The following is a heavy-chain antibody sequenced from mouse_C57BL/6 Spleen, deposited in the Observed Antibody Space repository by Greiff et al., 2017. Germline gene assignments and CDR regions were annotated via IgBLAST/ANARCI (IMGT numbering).Heavy chain of an antibody. Sequence: EVKVVESEGGLVKPGSSMKLSCTASGFTFSDYYMAWVRQVPEKGLEWVANISDDGSSTYYQDSLKSRFIISRDNAKNILYLQMLSLKSEDTATYCCASIYGNYWYFDFWGPGTTVTVSS. V-gene: IGHV5-16*01. CDR3: ASIYGNYWYFDF. J-gene: IGHJ1*01. CDR1: GFTFSDYY. D-gene: IGHD2-1*01. CDR2: ISDDGSST.